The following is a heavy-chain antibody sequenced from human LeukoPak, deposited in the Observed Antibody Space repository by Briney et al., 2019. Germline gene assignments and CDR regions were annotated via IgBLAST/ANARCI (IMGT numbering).Heavy chain of an antibody. CDR2: INHSGST. D-gene: IGHD6-19*01. V-gene: IGHV4-34*01. J-gene: IGHJ4*02. Sequence: PSETLSLTCTVSGDSVSNYYWSWIRQPPGKGLEWIGEINHSGSTNYNPSLKSRVTISVDTSKNQFSLKLSSVTAADTAVYYCARRRYSSGWYALDYWGQGTLVTVSS. CDR1: GDSVSNYY. CDR3: ARRRYSSGWYALDY.